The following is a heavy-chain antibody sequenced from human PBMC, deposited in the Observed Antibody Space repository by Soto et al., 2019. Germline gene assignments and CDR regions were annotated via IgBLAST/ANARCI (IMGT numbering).Heavy chain of an antibody. Sequence: QVQLVQSGPEAKKPGASVKVSCKASGYTFSRYGISWVRQAPGQGLEWMGWISGYNGDTKYAQKVQGRVTMTIDTSTYTSYMELRSLTSDDTAIYYCAKNGQPPYYYDGMDVWGQGTTVTVS. CDR1: GYTFSRYG. CDR2: ISGYNGDT. V-gene: IGHV1-18*01. J-gene: IGHJ6*02. CDR3: AKNGQPPYYYDGMDV. D-gene: IGHD2-8*01.